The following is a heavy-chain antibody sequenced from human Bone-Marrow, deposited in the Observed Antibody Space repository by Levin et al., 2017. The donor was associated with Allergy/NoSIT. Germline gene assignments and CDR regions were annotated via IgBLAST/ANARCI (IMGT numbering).Heavy chain of an antibody. CDR1: GGTFSSYA. J-gene: IGHJ6*02. V-gene: IGHV1-69*13. CDR2: IIPIFGTA. D-gene: IGHD2-15*01. CDR3: ARVGCSGGSCYSGVYYYGMDV. Sequence: SVKVSCKASGGTFSSYAISWVRQAPGQGLEWMGGIIPIFGTANYAQKFQGRVTITADESTSTAYMELSSLRSEDTAVYYCARVGCSGGSCYSGVYYYGMDVWGQGTTVTVSS.